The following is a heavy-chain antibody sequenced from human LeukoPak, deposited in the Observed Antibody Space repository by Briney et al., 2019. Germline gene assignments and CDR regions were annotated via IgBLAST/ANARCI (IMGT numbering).Heavy chain of an antibody. CDR3: ARTANYYYNYMDV. V-gene: IGHV4-39*07. Sequence: PSETLSLTCTVSGGSISSSNYYWGWIRQPPGKGLEWIGNIYYSGSTFYNPSLKSQFTISVDTSKNQFSLKLSSVAAADTAVYYCARTANYYYNYMDVWGKVTTVTVSS. J-gene: IGHJ6*03. CDR1: GGSISSSNYY. CDR2: IYYSGST.